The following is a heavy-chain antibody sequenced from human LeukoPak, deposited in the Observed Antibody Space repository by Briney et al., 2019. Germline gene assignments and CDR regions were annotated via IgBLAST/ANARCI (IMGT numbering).Heavy chain of an antibody. V-gene: IGHV3-9*01. CDR1: GFTFDDYA. CDR3: AKASRPYSSSWYDYYGMDV. Sequence: AGGSLRLSCAASGFTFDDYAMHRVRQAPGKGLEWVSGISWNSGSIGYADSVKGRFTISRDNAKNSLYLQMNSLRAEDTALYYCAKASRPYSSSWYDYYGMDVWGQGTTVTVSS. CDR2: ISWNSGSI. J-gene: IGHJ6*02. D-gene: IGHD6-13*01.